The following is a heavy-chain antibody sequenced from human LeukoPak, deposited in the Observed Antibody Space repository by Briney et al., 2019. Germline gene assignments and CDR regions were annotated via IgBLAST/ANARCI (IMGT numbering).Heavy chain of an antibody. J-gene: IGHJ6*02. D-gene: IGHD5-18*01. Sequence: ASVKVSCKASGYTFTSYGISWVRQAPGQGLEWMGWISAYNGNTNYAQKLQGRVTMTTDTSTSTAYMELRSLRSDDTAVYYCARYVDTAMVPLDYYYYGMDVWGQGTTVTVSS. CDR3: ARYVDTAMVPLDYYYYGMDV. V-gene: IGHV1-18*01. CDR1: GYTFTSYG. CDR2: ISAYNGNT.